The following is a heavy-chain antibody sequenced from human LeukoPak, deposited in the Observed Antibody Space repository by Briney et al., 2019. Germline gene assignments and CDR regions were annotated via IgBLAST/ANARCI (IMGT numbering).Heavy chain of an antibody. Sequence: PGGSLSLSCAASGFTVSSNYMSWVGQAPGKGLEWVSVIYSGSSTYYADSVKGRFTISRDNSKNTLYLQMNSLRAEDTAVYYCAKVGVLITMVRGVLWNWFDRWGQGTLVTVSS. V-gene: IGHV3-53*01. CDR2: IYSGSST. CDR1: GFTVSSNY. CDR3: AKVGVLITMVRGVLWNWFDR. J-gene: IGHJ5*02. D-gene: IGHD3-10*01.